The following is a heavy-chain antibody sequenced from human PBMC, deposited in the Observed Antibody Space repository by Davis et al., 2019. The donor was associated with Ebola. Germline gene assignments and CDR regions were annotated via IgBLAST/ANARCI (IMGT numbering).Heavy chain of an antibody. CDR1: GFTFSSYA. Sequence: PGGSLRLSCAASGFTFSSYAMSWVRQAPGKGLEWVSAISGSGGSTYYADSVKGRFTISRDNSKNTLYLQMNSLRAEDTAVYYCAKDLNALRVTHFYYYYMDVWGKGTTVTVSS. CDR3: AKDLNALRVTHFYYYYMDV. CDR2: ISGSGGST. J-gene: IGHJ6*03. D-gene: IGHD2-8*01. V-gene: IGHV3-23*01.